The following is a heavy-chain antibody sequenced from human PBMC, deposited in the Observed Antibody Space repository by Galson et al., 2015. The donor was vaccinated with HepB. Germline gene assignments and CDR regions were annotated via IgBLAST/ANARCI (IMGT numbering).Heavy chain of an antibody. CDR1: GFTFSAYG. V-gene: IGHV3-30*03. D-gene: IGHD6-6*01. Sequence: SLRLACAASGFTFSAYGIHWVRQAPGKGLEWVAVISYDGSKKYYADSVKGRFTISRDNSQNTLYLQMDSLRAEDTAVYYCASEPTYSIAARPGDGGFDYWGQGTLVTVSS. CDR3: ASEPTYSIAARPGDGGFDY. J-gene: IGHJ4*02. CDR2: ISYDGSKK.